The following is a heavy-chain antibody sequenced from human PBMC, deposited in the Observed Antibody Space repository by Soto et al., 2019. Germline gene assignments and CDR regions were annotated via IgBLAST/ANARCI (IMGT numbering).Heavy chain of an antibody. D-gene: IGHD6-13*01. V-gene: IGHV3-9*01. CDR1: GFRFDDHA. Sequence: SLRLSCAASGFRFDDHAMHWVRQAPGKGLEWVSGISWSSAGIGYADSVKGRFTISRDNGKNSLYLQMNSLRTEDTALYYCVRDIGSAAADTYYYYGMDVWGQGTTVTVSS. CDR2: ISWSSAGI. J-gene: IGHJ6*02. CDR3: VRDIGSAAADTYYYYGMDV.